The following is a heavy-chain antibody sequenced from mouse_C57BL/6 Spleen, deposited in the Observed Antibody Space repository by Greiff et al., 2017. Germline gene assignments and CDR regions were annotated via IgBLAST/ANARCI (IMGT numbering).Heavy chain of an antibody. D-gene: IGHD1-1*01. J-gene: IGHJ1*03. Sequence: VQLKESVAELVRPGASVKLSCTASGFNIKNTYMHWVKQRPEQGLGWIGRIDPANGNTKYAPKFQGKATITADTSSNTAYLQLSSLTSEDTAIYYCARKGDYYGSSWYFDVWGTGTTVTVSS. CDR2: IDPANGNT. V-gene: IGHV14-3*01. CDR1: GFNIKNTY. CDR3: ARKGDYYGSSWYFDV.